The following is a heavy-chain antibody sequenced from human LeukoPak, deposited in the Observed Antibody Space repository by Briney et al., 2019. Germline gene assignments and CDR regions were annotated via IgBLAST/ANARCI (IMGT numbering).Heavy chain of an antibody. CDR3: ARVLGKGYYYYYMDV. J-gene: IGHJ6*03. Sequence: GESLKISCKCSGYSFTSYWIGWERQMPGKGLEWVGIIYPGDSGTRYSPSFQGQVTISADKSISTAYLQWSSLKASDTAMYYCARVLGKGYYYYYMDVWGKGTTVTVSS. CDR2: IYPGDSGT. CDR1: GYSFTSYW. V-gene: IGHV5-51*01. D-gene: IGHD7-27*01.